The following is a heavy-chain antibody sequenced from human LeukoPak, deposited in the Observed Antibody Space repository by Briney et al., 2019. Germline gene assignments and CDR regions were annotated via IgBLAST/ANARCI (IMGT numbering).Heavy chain of an antibody. V-gene: IGHV1-2*02. Sequence: ASVKVSCKASGYMFTGYYMHWVRQAPGQGLEWMGWTNPNSGGTNYAQKFQGRVTMTRDTSISTAYMDLYRLRSDDTAVYYCARVVAVTGTPVYYMDVWGKGTTVTVSS. D-gene: IGHD6-19*01. CDR3: ARVVAVTGTPVYYMDV. CDR2: TNPNSGGT. CDR1: GYMFTGYY. J-gene: IGHJ6*03.